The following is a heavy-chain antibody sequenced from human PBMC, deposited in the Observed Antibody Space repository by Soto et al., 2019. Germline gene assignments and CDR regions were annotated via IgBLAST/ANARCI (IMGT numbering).Heavy chain of an antibody. CDR2: IAYDGTNT. J-gene: IGHJ6*04. CDR1: GLTFSNYV. CDR3: ARGRATRSTLDV. Sequence: GGSLRLSCAASGLTFSNYVIFWVRQAPGTGLEWVSVIAYDGTNTYYAESVKDRFSVSRDNSRKTVYMQINSLRAEDTAVYYCARGRATRSTLDVWGKGTLVTVSS. D-gene: IGHD6-13*01. V-gene: IGHV3-30-3*01.